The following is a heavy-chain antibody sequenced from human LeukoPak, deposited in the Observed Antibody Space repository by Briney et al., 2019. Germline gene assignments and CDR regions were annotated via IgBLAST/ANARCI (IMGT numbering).Heavy chain of an antibody. Sequence: GGSLRLSCAGSGITLSTYWMSWIRQAPGKRLEWVGNIKQDGSEKYFVDPLRGRFTISRDNAKNSVFLQMNSLRAEDTAVYYCGRSRGAGPGAHFDVWGQGTLVTVSS. CDR3: GRSRGAGPGAHFDV. D-gene: IGHD6-19*01. V-gene: IGHV3-7*05. CDR2: IKQDGSEK. CDR1: GITLSTYW. J-gene: IGHJ4*02.